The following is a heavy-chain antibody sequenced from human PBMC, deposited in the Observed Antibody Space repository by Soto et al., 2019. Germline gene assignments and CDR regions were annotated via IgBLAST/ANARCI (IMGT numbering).Heavy chain of an antibody. CDR3: ARDTRTSYIWGSYRYASFDY. D-gene: IGHD3-16*02. CDR1: GYTFTSYA. V-gene: IGHV1-3*01. CDR2: INAGNGNT. J-gene: IGHJ4*02. Sequence: QVPLVQSGAEVKKPGASVKVSCKASGYTFTSYAMHWVRQAPGQRLEWMGWINAGNGNTKYSQKFQGRVTITRDTSASTAYMELSSLRSEDTAVYYCARDTRTSYIWGSYRYASFDYWGQGTLVTVSS.